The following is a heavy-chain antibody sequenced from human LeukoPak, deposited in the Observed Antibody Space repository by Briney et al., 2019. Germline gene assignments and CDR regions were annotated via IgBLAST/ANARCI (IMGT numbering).Heavy chain of an antibody. V-gene: IGHV1-69*01. CDR2: IISICCTA. CDR1: GDTFSSYA. D-gene: IGHD3-16*02. Sequence: SVKVSCKASGDTFSSYANSWARRARGRAFECVEDIISICCTAIYAQKFQGRVTITADESTSTAYMELSSLRSEDTAVYYCARGVMITFGGVIAGLHHYYGMDVWGKGTTVTVSS. CDR3: ARGVMITFGGVIAGLHHYYGMDV. J-gene: IGHJ6*04.